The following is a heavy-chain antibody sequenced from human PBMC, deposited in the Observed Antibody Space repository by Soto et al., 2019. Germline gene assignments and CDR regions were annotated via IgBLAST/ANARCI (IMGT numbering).Heavy chain of an antibody. CDR3: VRDPAHYDFWSGYYLMYFDY. D-gene: IGHD3-3*01. CDR1: GFTFSSYW. CDR2: IKQDGSEK. V-gene: IGHV3-7*01. Sequence: PGGSLRLSCAASGFTFSSYWMSWVRQAPGKGLEWVANIKQDGSEKYYVDSVKGRFTISRDNAKNSLYLQMNSLRAEDTAVYYCVRDPAHYDFWSGYYLMYFDYWGQGTLVTVSS. J-gene: IGHJ4*02.